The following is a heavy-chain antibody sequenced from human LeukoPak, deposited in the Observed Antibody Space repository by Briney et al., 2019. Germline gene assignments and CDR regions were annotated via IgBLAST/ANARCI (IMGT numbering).Heavy chain of an antibody. CDR3: ARSCSSTSCYLTDAFDI. CDR1: GYSFTSYW. J-gene: IGHJ3*02. D-gene: IGHD2-2*01. V-gene: IGHV5-51*01. Sequence: PGESLKISCKGSGYSFTSYWIGWVRQMPGKGLEWMGIIYPGDSDTRYSPSFQGQVIISADKSTSTAYLQWSSLKASDTAIYYCARSCSSTSCYLTDAFDIWGQGTMVTVSS. CDR2: IYPGDSDT.